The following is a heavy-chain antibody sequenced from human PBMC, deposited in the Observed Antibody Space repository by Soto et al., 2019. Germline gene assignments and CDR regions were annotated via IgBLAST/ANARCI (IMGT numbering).Heavy chain of an antibody. V-gene: IGHV3-49*03. CDR2: IKSKAFGGTP. J-gene: IGHJ4*02. Sequence: GGSLRRSCSPSGFTFGDYAMNWFRQAPGKGLEWVGFIKSKAFGGTPEYAASVKGRFTISRDDSMSIAYLQMNSLKTDDTAVYYCTRDHYGRGFSSGAFDSWGQGTPVTVSS. D-gene: IGHD5-18*01. CDR1: GFTFGDYA. CDR3: TRDHYGRGFSSGAFDS.